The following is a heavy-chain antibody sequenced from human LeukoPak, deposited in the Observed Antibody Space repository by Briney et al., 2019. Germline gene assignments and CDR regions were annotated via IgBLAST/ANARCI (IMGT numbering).Heavy chain of an antibody. D-gene: IGHD2-15*01. V-gene: IGHV4-59*08. CDR1: GGPISSYY. Sequence: SETLSLTCTVSGGPISSYYWSWIRQPPGKGLEWIGYIYYSGSTNYNPSLKSRVTISVDTSKNQFSLKLSSVTAADTAVYYCARQGKYCSGGSCYMAWFDPWGQGTLVTVSS. CDR2: IYYSGST. J-gene: IGHJ5*02. CDR3: ARQGKYCSGGSCYMAWFDP.